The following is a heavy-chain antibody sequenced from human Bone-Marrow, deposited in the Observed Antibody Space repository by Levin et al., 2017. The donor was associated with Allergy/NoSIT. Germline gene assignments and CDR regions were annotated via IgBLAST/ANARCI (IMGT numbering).Heavy chain of an antibody. J-gene: IGHJ6*03. CDR1: GGTFSSYA. V-gene: IGHV1-69*13. CDR2: IIPIFGTA. CDR3: ARAGQLLGDLGELSTYYYYYMDV. Sequence: SVKVSCKASGGTFSSYAISWVRQAPGQGLEWMGGIIPIFGTANYAQKFQGRVTITADESTSTAYMELSSLRSEDTAVYYCARAGQLLGDLGELSTYYYYYMDVWGKGTTVTVSS. D-gene: IGHD3-16*02.